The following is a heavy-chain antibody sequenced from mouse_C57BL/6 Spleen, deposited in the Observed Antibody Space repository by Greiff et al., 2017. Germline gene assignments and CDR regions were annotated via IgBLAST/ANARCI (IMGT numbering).Heavy chain of an antibody. CDR1: GFTFSDYG. V-gene: IGHV5-17*01. J-gene: IGHJ1*03. D-gene: IGHD2-4*01. CDR2: ISSGSSTI. Sequence: EVQLVESGGGLVKPGGSLKLSCAASGFTFSDYGMHWVRQAPEKGLEWVAYISSGSSTIYYADTVKGRFTISRDNAKNTLFLQMTSLRSEDTAMYYCARPGDYDVWYFDVWGTGTTVTVSS. CDR3: ARPGDYDVWYFDV.